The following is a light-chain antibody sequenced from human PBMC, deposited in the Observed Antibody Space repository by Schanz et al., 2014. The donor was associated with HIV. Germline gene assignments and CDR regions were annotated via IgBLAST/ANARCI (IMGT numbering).Light chain of an antibody. CDR2: DAS. J-gene: IGKJ1*01. Sequence: VLTQSPATLSLSPGERVTLSCRASQTVYSFLAWYQQKAGQSPRLLIYDASKRAPGVPDRFSGFRSGTDFTLTISRLEPEDFAVYYCQQYGNSPRTFGQGTKVEI. V-gene: IGKV3-20*01. CDR1: QTVYSF. CDR3: QQYGNSPRT.